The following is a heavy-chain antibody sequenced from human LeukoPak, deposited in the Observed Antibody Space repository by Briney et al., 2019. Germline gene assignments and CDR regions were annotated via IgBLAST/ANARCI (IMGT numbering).Heavy chain of an antibody. Sequence: SETLSLTCAVYGGSFSGYYWSWIRQPPGKGLEWIGEINHSGSTNYNPSLKSRVTISVDTSKSQFSLKLSSVTAADTAVYYCARRRSGTMVRGKWFDPWGQGTLVTVSS. V-gene: IGHV4-34*01. CDR2: INHSGST. CDR3: ARRRSGTMVRGKWFDP. D-gene: IGHD3-10*01. CDR1: GGSFSGYY. J-gene: IGHJ5*02.